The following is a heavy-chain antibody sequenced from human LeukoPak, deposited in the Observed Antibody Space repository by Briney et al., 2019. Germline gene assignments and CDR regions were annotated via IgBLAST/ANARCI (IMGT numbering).Heavy chain of an antibody. CDR3: ARVIGVVVPAAKDYVTVDAFDI. CDR1: GFTFSSYS. V-gene: IGHV3-21*01. CDR2: ISSSSSYI. Sequence: PGGSLRLSCAASGFTFSSYSMNWVRQAPGKGLEWVSSISSSSSYIYYADSVKGRFTISRDNAKNSLYLQMNSLRAEDTAVYYCARVIGVVVPAAKDYVTVDAFDIWGQGTMVTVSS. D-gene: IGHD2-2*01. J-gene: IGHJ3*02.